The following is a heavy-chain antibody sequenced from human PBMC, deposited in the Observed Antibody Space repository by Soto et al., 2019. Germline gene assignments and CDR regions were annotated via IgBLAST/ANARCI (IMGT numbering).Heavy chain of an antibody. D-gene: IGHD3-3*01. CDR2: ISGSGGST. CDR1: GFTFSSYA. J-gene: IGHJ6*02. V-gene: IGHV3-23*01. Sequence: GGSLRLSCAASGFTFSSYAMSWVRQAPGKGLEWVSAISGSGGSTYYADSVKGRFTISRDNSKNTLYLQMNSLRAEDTTVYYCAKDIWSGYDPGYYGMDVWGQGTTVTVSS. CDR3: AKDIWSGYDPGYYGMDV.